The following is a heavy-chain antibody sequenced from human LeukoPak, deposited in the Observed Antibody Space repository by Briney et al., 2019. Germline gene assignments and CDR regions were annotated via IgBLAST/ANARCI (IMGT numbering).Heavy chain of an antibody. V-gene: IGHV3-53*01. Sequence: GGSLRLSCAASGFTVSSNYMSWVRQAPGKGLEWVSVIYSGGSTYYADSVKGRFTISRDNSKNTLYLQMNSLRAEDTAVYYCAREGYTDSYGPVYYYYYMDVWGKGTTVTVSS. CDR2: IYSGGST. D-gene: IGHD5-18*01. CDR3: AREGYTDSYGPVYYYYYMDV. CDR1: GFTVSSNY. J-gene: IGHJ6*03.